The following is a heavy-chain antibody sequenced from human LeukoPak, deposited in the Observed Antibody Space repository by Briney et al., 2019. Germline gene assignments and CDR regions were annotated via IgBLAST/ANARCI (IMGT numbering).Heavy chain of an antibody. D-gene: IGHD2-15*01. J-gene: IGHJ4*02. Sequence: SQTLSLTCTVSGGSISSGDYYWSWIRQPPGKGLEWIGYIYYSGSTYYNPSLKSRVTISVDTSKNQFSLKLSSVTAADTAVYYCAKDCSGGSCSSYWGQGTLVTVSS. CDR2: IYYSGST. CDR3: AKDCSGGSCSSY. CDR1: GGSISSGDYY. V-gene: IGHV4-30-4*01.